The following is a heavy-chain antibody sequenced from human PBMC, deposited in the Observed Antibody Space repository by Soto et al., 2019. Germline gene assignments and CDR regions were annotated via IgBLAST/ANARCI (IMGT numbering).Heavy chain of an antibody. D-gene: IGHD2-2*01. V-gene: IGHV3-30-3*01. J-gene: IGHJ4*02. CDR2: ISYDGTNK. CDR1: GFSFSISP. Sequence: PGGSLRLSCAASGFSFSISPMHWVRRAPGEGPEWVALISYDGTNKFYADSAKGRFTISRDNSKSTLYLQVVSLSPEDAAVYSCARDPKTSGRQHCAFNYFDSWGQGTLVTVSS. CDR3: ARDPKTSGRQHCAFNYFDS.